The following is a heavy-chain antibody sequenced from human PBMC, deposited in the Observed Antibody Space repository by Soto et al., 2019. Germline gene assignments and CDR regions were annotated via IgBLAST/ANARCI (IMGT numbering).Heavy chain of an antibody. J-gene: IGHJ6*02. CDR2: INAGNGNT. CDR3: ASGGGSKNYYYYGMDV. CDR1: GYTFTSYA. V-gene: IGHV1-3*01. D-gene: IGHD3-16*01. Sequence: GASVKVSCKASGYTFTSYAMHWVRQAPGQRLEWMGWINAGNGNTKYSQKFQGRVTITRDTSASTAYMELSSLRSEDTAVYYCASGGGSKNYYYYGMDVWGQGTTVTVSS.